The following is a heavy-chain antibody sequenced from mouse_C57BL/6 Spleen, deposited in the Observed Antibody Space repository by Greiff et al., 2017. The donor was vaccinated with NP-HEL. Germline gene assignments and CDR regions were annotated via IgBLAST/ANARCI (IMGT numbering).Heavy chain of an antibody. CDR2: ISYDGSN. CDR1: GYSITSGYY. V-gene: IGHV3-6*01. D-gene: IGHD3-3*01. CDR3: AREGGLLFDY. J-gene: IGHJ2*01. Sequence: EVQLRESGPGLVKPSQSLSLTCSVTGYSITSGYYWNWIRQFPGNKLEWMGYISYDGSNNYNPSLKNRISITRDTSKNQFFLKLNSVTTEDTATYYCAREGGLLFDYWGQGTTLTVSS.